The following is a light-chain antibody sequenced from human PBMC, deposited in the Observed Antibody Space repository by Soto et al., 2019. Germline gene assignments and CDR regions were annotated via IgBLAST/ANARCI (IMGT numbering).Light chain of an antibody. Sequence: EIVLTQSPATLSLSPGERATLSCRASQTVSSSLAWYQQKPGQAPRLLIYGASNRATGIPARFSGSGSGADFTLTISSLEPEDFAVYYCQQRNIWPPVTFGQGTRLEIK. CDR2: GAS. V-gene: IGKV3-11*01. CDR1: QTVSSS. J-gene: IGKJ5*01. CDR3: QQRNIWPPVT.